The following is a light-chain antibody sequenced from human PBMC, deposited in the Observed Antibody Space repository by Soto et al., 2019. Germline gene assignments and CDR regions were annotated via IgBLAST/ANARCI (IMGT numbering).Light chain of an antibody. V-gene: IGLV1-40*01. CDR3: QSYDSSLSGYVV. J-gene: IGLJ2*01. Sequence: QSVLTQPPSVSGAPGQRVTISCTGSSSNIGAGYDVHWYQQLPGTAPNLLIYGNSNRPSGVPDRFSGSKSGTSASLAITGLQAEDEADYYCQSYDSSLSGYVVFGGGTKVTV. CDR2: GNS. CDR1: SSNIGAGYD.